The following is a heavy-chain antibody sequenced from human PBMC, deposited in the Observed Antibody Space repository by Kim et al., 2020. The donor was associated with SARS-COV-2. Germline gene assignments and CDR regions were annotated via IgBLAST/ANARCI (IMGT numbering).Heavy chain of an antibody. CDR3: ARANGYGKTNWFDP. CDR1: GFTFDDYA. Sequence: GGSLRLSCAASGFTFDDYAMTWVRQAPGKGLEWISTISYSGYDTYYADSVRGSSTLSRDNSKNTLSLQLNSLRAEDTALYYCARANGYGKTNWFDPWGQG. V-gene: IGHV3-23*01. J-gene: IGHJ5*02. D-gene: IGHD5-12*01. CDR2: ISYSGYDT.